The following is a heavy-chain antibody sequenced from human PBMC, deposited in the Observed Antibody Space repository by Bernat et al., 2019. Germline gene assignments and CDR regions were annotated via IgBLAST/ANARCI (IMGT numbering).Heavy chain of an antibody. J-gene: IGHJ4*02. CDR1: GFSFSNYS. CDR3: VRGGRRF. V-gene: IGHV3-21*06. Sequence: EMQLVESGGGLVEPGGSLRLSCVASGFSFSNYSMNWVRQAPGKGLEWVSSISSASSYIFYADSVKGRFTISRDNAKNSLYLQMNSLRAEDTAVYYCVRGGRRFWGQGTLVTVSS. CDR2: ISSASSYI.